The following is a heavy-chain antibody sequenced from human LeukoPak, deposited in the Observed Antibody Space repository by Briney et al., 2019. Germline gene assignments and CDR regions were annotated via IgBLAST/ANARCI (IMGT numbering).Heavy chain of an antibody. V-gene: IGHV1-2*02. CDR1: GNTFTDYY. D-gene: IGHD5-24*01. J-gene: IGHJ6*03. CDR2: INPNNGGT. Sequence: ASVKVPCKAFGNTFTDYYMHWVRQAPGQGLEWMGWINPNNGGTNYAQKFQGRVTMTRDTSISTVYMELSRLRSDDTAVYYCARTIFALRDYYYYMDVWGKGATVIVSS. CDR3: ARTIFALRDYYYYMDV.